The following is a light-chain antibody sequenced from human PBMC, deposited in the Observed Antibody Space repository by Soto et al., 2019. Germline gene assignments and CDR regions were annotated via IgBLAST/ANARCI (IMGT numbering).Light chain of an antibody. CDR3: QFCAGGLSGVV. CDR2: GNS. CDR1: SSNIGAGYD. Sequence: QSVLTQPPSVSGAPGQRVTISCTGSSSNIGAGYDVHWYQQLPGTAPKLLIYGNSNRPSGVPDRFSGSKSGTSASLAITGLQAEAEDDYYRQFCAGGLSGVVFVGGIKLPVL. J-gene: IGLJ2*01. V-gene: IGLV1-40*01.